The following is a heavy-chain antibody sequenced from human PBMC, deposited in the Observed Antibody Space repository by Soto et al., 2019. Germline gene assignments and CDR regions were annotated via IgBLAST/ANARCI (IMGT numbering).Heavy chain of an antibody. D-gene: IGHD2-21*02. V-gene: IGHV1-46*01. J-gene: IGHJ4*02. CDR1: GDTFTEYY. CDR2: VNPSGGHT. CDR3: ARGGNVVVVTAALDY. Sequence: QGQLMQSGAEVKKPGASVKVSCKASGDTFTEYYIHWVQQAPGQGLEWMGTVNPSGGHTTYAQHFLGRVTMSRDTSTSKLYMELTSLTSEDTAVYYCARGGNVVVVTAALDYWAQGTLVTVSS.